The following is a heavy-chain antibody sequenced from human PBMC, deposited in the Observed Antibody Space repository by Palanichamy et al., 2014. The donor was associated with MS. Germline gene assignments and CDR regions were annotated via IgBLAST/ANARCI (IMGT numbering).Heavy chain of an antibody. CDR2: IWYDRSNK. CDR1: GFTFSSYG. V-gene: IGHV3-33*01. J-gene: IGHJ6*02. CDR3: ARDLSLMVRGVNVYGMDV. Sequence: QVQLVESGGGVVQPGRSLRLSCAASGFTFSSYGMHWVRQAPGKGLEWVAVIWYDRSNKYYADSVKGRFTISRDNSKNTLYLQMNSRRAEDTAVYYCARDLSLMVRGVNVYGMDVWGQGTTVTVSS. D-gene: IGHD3-10*01.